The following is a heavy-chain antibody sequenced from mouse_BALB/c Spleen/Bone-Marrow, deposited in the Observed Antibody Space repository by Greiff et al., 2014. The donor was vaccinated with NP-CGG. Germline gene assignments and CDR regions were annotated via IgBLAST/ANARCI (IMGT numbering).Heavy chain of an antibody. V-gene: IGHV1S81*02. CDR3: TREGDSPFAY. Sequence: VQLQQSGAELVKPGASVKLSCKASGYTFTSYYMYWVKQRPGQGLEWIGEINPSNGGTNFNEKFKSNATLTVDKSSSTAYMQLSSLTSEDSAVYYCTREGDSPFAYWGQGTLVTVSA. D-gene: IGHD2-13*01. CDR1: GYTFTSYY. J-gene: IGHJ3*01. CDR2: INPSNGGT.